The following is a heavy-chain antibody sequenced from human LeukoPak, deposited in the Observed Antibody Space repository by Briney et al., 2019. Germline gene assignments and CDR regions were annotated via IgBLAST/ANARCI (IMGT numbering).Heavy chain of an antibody. Sequence: PGGSLRLSCAASEFTFSRYWMHWVRQAPGKGLVWVSRINSDGSSTSYADSVKGRFTISRDNAKNTLYLQMNSLRAEDTAVYYCARALRYSSPFDYWGQGTLVTVSS. V-gene: IGHV3-74*01. CDR1: EFTFSRYW. CDR2: INSDGSST. CDR3: ARALRYSSPFDY. D-gene: IGHD6-13*01. J-gene: IGHJ4*02.